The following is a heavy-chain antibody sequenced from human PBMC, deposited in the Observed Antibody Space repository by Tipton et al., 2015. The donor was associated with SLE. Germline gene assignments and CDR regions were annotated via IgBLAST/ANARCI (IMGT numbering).Heavy chain of an antibody. CDR2: INQSGST. J-gene: IGHJ4*02. CDR3: SRTSFAASRDF. V-gene: IGHV4-34*09. D-gene: IGHD6-25*01. CDR1: SSVDY. Sequence: SSVDYWKWVRQPPGKGLEWIGEINQSGSTTYNPSLKTRVTISVDTSKNQFSLKLTAVTAADTAMYYCSRTSFAASRDFWGQGTLVTVSS.